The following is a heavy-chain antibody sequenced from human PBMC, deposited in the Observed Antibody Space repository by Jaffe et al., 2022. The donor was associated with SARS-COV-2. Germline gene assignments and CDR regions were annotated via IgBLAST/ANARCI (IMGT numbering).Heavy chain of an antibody. D-gene: IGHD6-19*01. J-gene: IGHJ4*02. CDR2: IYPYNSDT. V-gene: IGHV5-51*01. Sequence: EVQLVQSGAEVKQPGESLKISCEVSGHSFTTYFIGWVRQMPGKGLELMGIIYPYNSDTRYGPSLQGQVTIAVDKSTNTAYLQWSSLKASDTAIYYCARRGNGWVFDSWGQGTLVTVSS. CDR3: ARRGNGWVFDS. CDR1: GHSFTTYF.